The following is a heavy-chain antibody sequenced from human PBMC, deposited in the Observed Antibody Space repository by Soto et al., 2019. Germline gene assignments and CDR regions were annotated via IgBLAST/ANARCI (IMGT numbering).Heavy chain of an antibody. J-gene: IGHJ3*02. D-gene: IGHD1-26*01. CDR1: GFTFRGYG. V-gene: IGHV3-30*18. CDR2: ISYDGSNK. CDR3: AKGGVGSTSNAFDI. Sequence: TGGSLRLSCAASGFTFRGYGMHWVRQAPAKGLEWVAVISYDGSNKYYADSVKGRFTISRDNSKNTLYLQMNSLRAEDTAVYYCAKGGVGSTSNAFDIWGQGTMVTVSS.